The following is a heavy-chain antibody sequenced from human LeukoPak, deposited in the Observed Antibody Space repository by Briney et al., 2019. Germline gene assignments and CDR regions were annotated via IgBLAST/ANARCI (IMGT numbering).Heavy chain of an antibody. J-gene: IGHJ4*02. Sequence: SQTLSLTCTVSGGSISSGDYYWSWIRQPPGKGLEWIGYIYYSGSTYYNPSLKSRVTISVDTSKNQFSLKLSSVTAADTAVYYCARARWGALNYFDYWGQGTLVTVSS. CDR2: IYYSGST. D-gene: IGHD4/OR15-4a*01. V-gene: IGHV4-30-4*01. CDR1: GGSISSGDYY. CDR3: ARARWGALNYFDY.